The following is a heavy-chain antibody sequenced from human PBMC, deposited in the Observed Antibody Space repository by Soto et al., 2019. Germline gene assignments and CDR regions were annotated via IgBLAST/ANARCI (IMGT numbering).Heavy chain of an antibody. CDR2: IHHSGST. CDR1: GVSISSSHYF. CDR3: ARQRDYYDSSGDSYFDY. Sequence: QLQLQESGPRLVKPSETLSLTCTVSGVSISSSHYFWGWIRQPPGKGLEWIGSIHHSGSTYYNPSLKSRVTLSVDTSKNQFSLKLSSVTAADTALYYCARQRDYYDSSGDSYFDYWGQGTLVTVSS. D-gene: IGHD3-22*01. J-gene: IGHJ4*02. V-gene: IGHV4-39*01.